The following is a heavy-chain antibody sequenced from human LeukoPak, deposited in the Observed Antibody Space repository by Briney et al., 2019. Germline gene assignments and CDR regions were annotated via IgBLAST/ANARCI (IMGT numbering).Heavy chain of an antibody. V-gene: IGHV7-4-1*02. CDR2: INTNTGNP. CDR3: AREFRDSSGYLPAFDI. D-gene: IGHD3-22*01. J-gene: IGHJ3*02. Sequence: ASVKVSCKTSGYTFTSYAMNWVRQAPGQGLEWMGWINTNTGNPTYAQGFTGRFVFSLDTSVSTAYLQISSLKAEDTAVYYCAREFRDSSGYLPAFDIWGQGTMVTVSS. CDR1: GYTFTSYA.